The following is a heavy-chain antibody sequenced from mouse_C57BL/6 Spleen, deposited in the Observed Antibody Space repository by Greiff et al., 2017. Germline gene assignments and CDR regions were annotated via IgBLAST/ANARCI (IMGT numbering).Heavy chain of an antibody. Sequence: VQVVASGPELVKPGASVKLSCKASGYTFTSYDLNWVKQRPGPGLEWIGWIYSRDGSTKYNEKFKGKATLTVDTSSSTAYMELHSLTSEDSAVYFCARQGTTWYFDVWGTGTTVTVSS. CDR1: GYTFTSYD. CDR3: ARQGTTWYFDV. D-gene: IGHD1-1*01. V-gene: IGHV1-85*01. J-gene: IGHJ1*03. CDR2: IYSRDGST.